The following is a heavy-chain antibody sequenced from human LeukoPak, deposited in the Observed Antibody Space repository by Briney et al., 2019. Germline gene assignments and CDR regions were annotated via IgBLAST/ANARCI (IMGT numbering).Heavy chain of an antibody. V-gene: IGHV4-31*03. Sequence: SETLSLTCTVSGGSISSGDYYWSWIRQHPGKGLEWIGYIYYSGSTYYNPSLKSRVTISVDTSKNQFSLKLSSVTAADTAVYYCARGTALGYYYDSSGYPLGMDVWGQGTTITVSS. CDR3: ARGTALGYYYDSSGYPLGMDV. D-gene: IGHD3-22*01. CDR1: GGSISSGDYY. CDR2: IYYSGST. J-gene: IGHJ6*02.